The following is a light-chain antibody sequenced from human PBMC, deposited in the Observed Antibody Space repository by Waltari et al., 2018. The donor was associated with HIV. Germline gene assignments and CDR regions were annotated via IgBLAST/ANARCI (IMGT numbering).Light chain of an antibody. Sequence: QSALTQPPSASGSPGQSVTISCTGISSDVGGYKYVSWYQHHPGKAPKLMIYEDNRRPSGGPDRFSGSKSGNTASLAVSGLQADDEADYYCSSDAGTNRLFGGGTKLTVL. CDR2: EDN. CDR1: SSDVGGYKY. V-gene: IGLV2-8*01. CDR3: SSDAGTNRL. J-gene: IGLJ2*01.